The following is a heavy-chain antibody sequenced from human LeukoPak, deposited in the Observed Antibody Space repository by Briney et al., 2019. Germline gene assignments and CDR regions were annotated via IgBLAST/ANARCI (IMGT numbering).Heavy chain of an antibody. J-gene: IGHJ4*02. V-gene: IGHV1-69*04. CDR2: IIPILGIA. Sequence: SVKVSCKASGGTFSSNAISWVRQAPGQGLEWMGRIIPILGIANYAQKFQGRVTITADKSTSTAYMELSSLRSEDTAVYYCARDLGDSSGYYYVGLGYWGQGTLVTVSS. CDR1: GGTFSSNA. D-gene: IGHD3-22*01. CDR3: ARDLGDSSGYYYVGLGY.